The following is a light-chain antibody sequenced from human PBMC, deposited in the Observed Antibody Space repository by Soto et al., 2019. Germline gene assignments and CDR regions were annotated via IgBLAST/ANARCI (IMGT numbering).Light chain of an antibody. CDR3: QQRSNYY. CDR1: QSVSSY. J-gene: IGKJ4*01. Sequence: EIVLTQSPATLSLSPGERATLSCRASQSVSSYLAWYQQKPGQAPRILIDDASNRATGIPARFSGSGSGTAFTLTISSLEPEDFAVYYCQQRSNYYFGGGTKVEIK. V-gene: IGKV3-11*01. CDR2: DAS.